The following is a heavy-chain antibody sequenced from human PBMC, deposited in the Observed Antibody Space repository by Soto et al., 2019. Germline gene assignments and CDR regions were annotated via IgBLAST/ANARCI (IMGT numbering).Heavy chain of an antibody. CDR1: GGSIGTYY. D-gene: IGHD3-9*01. V-gene: IGHV4-59*08. J-gene: IGHJ4*02. CDR3: ARHPGYYDILTGYTTYYFDY. Sequence: PSETLSLTCTVSGGSIGTYYWSWIRQPPGKGLEWIGYIYYRGNTDYNPSLKSRVTISLDTPKNQFSLKLSSVTAADTAVYCCARHPGYYDILTGYTTYYFDYWGQGIFVTVSS. CDR2: IYYRGNT.